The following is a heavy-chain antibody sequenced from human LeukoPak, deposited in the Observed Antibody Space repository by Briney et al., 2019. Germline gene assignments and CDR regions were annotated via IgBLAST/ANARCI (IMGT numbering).Heavy chain of an antibody. CDR2: IRGSGGST. V-gene: IGHV3-23*01. Sequence: PGGSLRLSRAASGFTFSSYAMGWVRQAPGKGLEWVSSIRGSGGSTYYADSVKGRFTISRDNSKNTLFLQMNSLRAEDTAVYYCAKCEAYTGYVPHYWGQGTQVIVSS. J-gene: IGHJ4*02. CDR3: AKCEAYTGYVPHY. D-gene: IGHD5-12*01. CDR1: GFTFSSYA.